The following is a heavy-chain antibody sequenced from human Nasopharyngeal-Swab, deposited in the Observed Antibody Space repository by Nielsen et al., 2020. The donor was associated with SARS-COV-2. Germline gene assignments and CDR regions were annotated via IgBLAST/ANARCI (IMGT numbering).Heavy chain of an antibody. V-gene: IGHV1-2*06. D-gene: IGHD6-13*01. J-gene: IGHJ4*02. CDR3: VRDDGGVPGIPETGPPGAF. Sequence: ASVKVSCKASGYTFSDYYMHRVRQAPGQGLEWMGRVNPNSGDTIYAQEFQGRVTMTGDTSIGTAYMELRRLISDDTAVYYCVRDDGGVPGIPETGPPGAFWGQGTLVTVSS. CDR1: GYTFSDYY. CDR2: VNPNSGDT.